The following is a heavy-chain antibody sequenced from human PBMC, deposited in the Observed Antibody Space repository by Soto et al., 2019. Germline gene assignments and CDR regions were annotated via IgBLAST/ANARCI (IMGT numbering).Heavy chain of an antibody. J-gene: IGHJ6*03. CDR3: ARHHLSYSSSWADYYYYYMDV. D-gene: IGHD6-13*01. Sequence: SQTLSLTCTVSGGSISSYYWSWIRQPPGKGLEWIGYIYYSGSTNYNPSLKSRVTISVDTSKNQFSLKLSSVTAADTAVYYCARHHLSYSSSWADYYYYYMDVWGKGTTVTVSS. V-gene: IGHV4-59*08. CDR1: GGSISSYY. CDR2: IYYSGST.